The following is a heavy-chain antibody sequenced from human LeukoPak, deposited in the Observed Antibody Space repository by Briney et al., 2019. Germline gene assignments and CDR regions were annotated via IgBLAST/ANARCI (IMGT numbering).Heavy chain of an antibody. CDR3: ARQGYSSSSIDYFDY. CDR1: GGSISSSSYY. CDR2: IYYSGST. J-gene: IGHJ4*02. D-gene: IGHD6-13*01. Sequence: TSETLSLTCTVSGGSISSSSYYWGWIRQPPGKGLEWIGSIYYSGSTYYNPSLKSRVTISVDTSKNQFSLKLSSVTAADTAVYYCARQGYSSSSIDYFDYWGQGTLVTVSS. V-gene: IGHV4-39*01.